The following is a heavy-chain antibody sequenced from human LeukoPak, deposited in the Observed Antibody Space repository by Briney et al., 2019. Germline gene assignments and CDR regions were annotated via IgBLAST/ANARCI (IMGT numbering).Heavy chain of an antibody. CDR2: IHTSGST. CDR3: ARDPEGHGYYFDY. D-gene: IGHD3-3*01. CDR1: GGSTSNYF. V-gene: IGHV4-4*07. Sequence: SETLSLTCTVSGGSTSNYFCTWLRQSAGKGLEWIGRIHTSGSTNYNPSLKSRVSMSVDTSENQFSLKLSSVTAADTAVYYCARDPEGHGYYFDYWGQGALVTVSS. J-gene: IGHJ4*02.